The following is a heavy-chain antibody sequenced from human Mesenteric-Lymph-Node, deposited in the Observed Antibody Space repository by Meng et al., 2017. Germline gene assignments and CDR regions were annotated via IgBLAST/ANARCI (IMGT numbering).Heavy chain of an antibody. Sequence: GGSLRLSCAASGFTVSSNYMSWVRQAPGKGLEWVSVIYSGGSTYYADSVKGRFTISRDNSKNTLYLQMNSLRAEDTAVYYCARGGTVAYCGGDCYSDAFDIWGQGTMVTVSS. V-gene: IGHV3-66*02. CDR3: ARGGTVAYCGGDCYSDAFDI. D-gene: IGHD2-21*02. CDR2: IYSGGST. J-gene: IGHJ3*02. CDR1: GFTVSSNY.